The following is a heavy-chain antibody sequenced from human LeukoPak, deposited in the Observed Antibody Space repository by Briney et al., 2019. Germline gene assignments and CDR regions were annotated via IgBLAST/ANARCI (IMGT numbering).Heavy chain of an antibody. CDR3: ARDLRFRSRGTAWYYGMDV. Sequence: PGGSLRLSCAASGFTFSSYAMSWVRQAPGKGLEWVSAISGSGGSTYYADSVKGRFTISRDNSKSTLYLQMNSLRAEDTAVYYCARDLRFRSRGTAWYYGMDVWGQGTTVTVSS. D-gene: IGHD1-26*01. CDR1: GFTFSSYA. CDR2: ISGSGGST. V-gene: IGHV3-23*01. J-gene: IGHJ6*02.